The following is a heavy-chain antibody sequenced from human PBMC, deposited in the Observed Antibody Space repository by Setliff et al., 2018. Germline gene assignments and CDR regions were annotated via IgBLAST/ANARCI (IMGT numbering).Heavy chain of an antibody. V-gene: IGHV4-39*07. CDR1: GGSISSSSYY. CDR2: IYYSGST. Sequence: NPSETLSLTCTVSGGSISSSSYYWGWIRQPPGKGLEWIGSIYYSGSTYYNPSLKSRVTISVDTSKNQFSLKLSSVTAADTAVYYCARRETYYNFWNGYYAYWGQGTLVTVSS. CDR3: ARRETYYNFWNGYYAY. J-gene: IGHJ4*02. D-gene: IGHD3-3*01.